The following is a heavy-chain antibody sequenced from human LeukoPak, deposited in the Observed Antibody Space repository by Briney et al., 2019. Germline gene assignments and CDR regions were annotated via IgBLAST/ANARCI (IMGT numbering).Heavy chain of an antibody. CDR3: AKTYGDSYFDF. J-gene: IGHJ4*02. CDR1: GFTFSRYG. D-gene: IGHD4-17*01. CDR2: IWYDGSNK. V-gene: IGHV3-33*06. Sequence: VGSLRLSCAASGFTFSRYGMHWVRQAPGKGLEWVAVIWYDGSNKYYADSVKGRFTISRDNSKNTLYLQMNSLRAEDTAVYYCAKTYGDSYFDFWGQGTLVTVSS.